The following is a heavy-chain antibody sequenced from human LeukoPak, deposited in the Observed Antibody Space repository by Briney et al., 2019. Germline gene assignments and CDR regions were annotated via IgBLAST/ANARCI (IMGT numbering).Heavy chain of an antibody. CDR1: GGSISSYY. J-gene: IGHJ4*02. CDR3: ARHGDTAMVFVD. V-gene: IGHV4-59*08. D-gene: IGHD5-18*01. CDR2: IYYTGST. Sequence: PSETLSLTCTVSGGSISSYYWSWIRQPPGKRLGWVGYIYYTGSTNYNPSLKSRVTISVDTTKNQFSLKLTSVTAADTAMYYCARHGDTAMVFVDWGQGTLVTVSS.